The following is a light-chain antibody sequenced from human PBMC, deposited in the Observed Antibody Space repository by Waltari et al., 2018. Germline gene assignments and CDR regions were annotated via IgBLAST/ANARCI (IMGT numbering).Light chain of an antibody. CDR2: CAS. CDR3: QQYFNTPRT. J-gene: IGKJ1*01. CDR1: QSVLYNSNNENY. Sequence: DIVMIQSPDSLALSLGERATITCKSSQSVLYNSNNENYLAWYQQKPGQPPKLLISCASTRESGVPDRFSGSGSGTDFTLTIDSLQAEDVAVYYCQQYFNTPRTFGQGTKVEIK. V-gene: IGKV4-1*01.